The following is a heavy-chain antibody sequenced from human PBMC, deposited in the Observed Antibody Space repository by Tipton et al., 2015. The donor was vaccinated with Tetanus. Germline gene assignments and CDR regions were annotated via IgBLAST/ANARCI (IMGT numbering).Heavy chain of an antibody. CDR2: ISSTSSYI. Sequence: SLRLSCAASGFTFSSYGMHWVRQAPGKGLEWVASISSTSSYIYYADSLKGRFTISRDNAKNSLYLQMNSLRAEETAVYYCASGSALDYWGQGTLVTVSS. CDR3: ASGSALDY. V-gene: IGHV3-21*01. J-gene: IGHJ4*02. CDR1: GFTFSSYG. D-gene: IGHD6-25*01.